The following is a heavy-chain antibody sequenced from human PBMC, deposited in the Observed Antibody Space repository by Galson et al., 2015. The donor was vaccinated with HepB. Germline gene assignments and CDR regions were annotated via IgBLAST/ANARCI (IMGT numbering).Heavy chain of an antibody. CDR1: GFTFSSYS. V-gene: IGHV3-48*02. CDR3: ARGGFCSGGSCSDNWIDP. D-gene: IGHD2-15*01. Sequence: SLRLSCAASGFTFSSYSMNWVRQAPGKGLEWVSYITSSTTIYYADSAKGRFTISRDNAKNSLYLQMNSLRDEDTAVYYCARGGFCSGGSCSDNWIDPWGQGTLVTVSS. J-gene: IGHJ5*02. CDR2: ITSSTTI.